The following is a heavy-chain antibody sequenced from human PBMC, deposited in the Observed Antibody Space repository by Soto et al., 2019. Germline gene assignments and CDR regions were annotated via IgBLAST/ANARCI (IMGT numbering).Heavy chain of an antibody. CDR1: GYTFTSYD. CDR2: MNPNSGNT. Sequence: ASVKVSCKASGYTFTSYDIDWVRQATGQGLEWIGWMNPNSGNTGYAQKFQGRVTMTRDTSISTAYMELSSLRSDDTAVYFCASYCGGGSCYNYWGQGTLVTVSS. CDR3: ASYCGGGSCYNY. V-gene: IGHV1-8*01. D-gene: IGHD2-15*01. J-gene: IGHJ4*02.